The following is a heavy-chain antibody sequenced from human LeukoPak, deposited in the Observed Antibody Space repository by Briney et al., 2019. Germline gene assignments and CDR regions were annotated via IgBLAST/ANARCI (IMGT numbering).Heavy chain of an antibody. V-gene: IGHV4-31*03. J-gene: IGHJ4*02. Sequence: SETLSLTCTVSGGSIRNDGYYWSWIRQHPGKGLEWIGYIYYSGITYYNPSLKSRVTISVDTSKNQFSLKLSSVTAADTALYYCARYSGTKRDFDYWGQGTLVTVSS. CDR1: GGSIRNDGYY. D-gene: IGHD5-12*01. CDR3: ARYSGTKRDFDY. CDR2: IYYSGIT.